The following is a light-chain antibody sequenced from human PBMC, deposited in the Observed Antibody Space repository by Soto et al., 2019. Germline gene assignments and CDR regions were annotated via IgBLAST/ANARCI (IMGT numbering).Light chain of an antibody. Sequence: DIQMTQSPSSLSASVGDRVTITFRASQSISSYLNWYQQKPGKAPKLLIYAASSLHSGVPSRFSVSGSGTDFTLTISSLQPEDFATYYCQQSYSTPLTFGGGTKVEIK. V-gene: IGKV1-39*01. CDR1: QSISSY. J-gene: IGKJ4*01. CDR3: QQSYSTPLT. CDR2: AAS.